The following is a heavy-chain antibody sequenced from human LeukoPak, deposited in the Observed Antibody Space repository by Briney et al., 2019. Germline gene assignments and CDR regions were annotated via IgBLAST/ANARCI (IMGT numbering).Heavy chain of an antibody. V-gene: IGHV3-30*03. CDR1: GFTFSSYW. CDR2: ISYDGSNK. Sequence: PGGSLRLSCAASGFTFSSYWMHWVRQAPGKGLEWVAVISYDGSNKYYADSVKGRFTISRDNSKNTLYLQVNSLRAEDTAVYYCARAPSRDYYDSSGYFLDYWGQGTLVTVSS. D-gene: IGHD3-22*01. J-gene: IGHJ4*02. CDR3: ARAPSRDYYDSSGYFLDY.